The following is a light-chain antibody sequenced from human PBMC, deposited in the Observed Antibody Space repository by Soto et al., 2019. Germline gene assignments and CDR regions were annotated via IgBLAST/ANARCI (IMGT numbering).Light chain of an antibody. J-gene: IGKJ5*01. V-gene: IGKV3-11*01. Sequence: ELTHSAVTLSFYPGEIATLYCGASQSVRSLLAWYQQKPGQAPRLLIYGAYNRATGVPPRFSGSGSGTDFTLTISSLEPEDSAVYYCQQRHKWPFTSGQGTQLDIK. CDR2: GAY. CDR3: QQRHKWPFT. CDR1: QSVRSL.